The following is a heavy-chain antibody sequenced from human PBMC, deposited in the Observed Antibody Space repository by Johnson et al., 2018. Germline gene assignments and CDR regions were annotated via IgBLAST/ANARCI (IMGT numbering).Heavy chain of an antibody. CDR3: AKAYSRCWYTPDAFNI. Sequence: VQLVQSGGGVVQPGRSLRLSCAASGFTFSSYGMHWVRQAPGKGLEWVAVIWYDGSNKYYADSVKGRFTISRDNPKNTLYLQMNSLRAEDTALYYCAKAYSRCWYTPDAFNIWGQGTMVTVSS. CDR2: IWYDGSNK. J-gene: IGHJ3*02. V-gene: IGHV3-33*06. CDR1: GFTFSSYG. D-gene: IGHD6-13*01.